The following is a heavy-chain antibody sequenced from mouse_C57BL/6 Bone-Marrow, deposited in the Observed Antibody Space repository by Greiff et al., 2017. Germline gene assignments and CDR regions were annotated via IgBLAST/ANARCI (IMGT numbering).Heavy chain of an antibody. D-gene: IGHD2-4*01. CDR1: GYTFTSYW. CDR2: IDPSDSYT. Sequence: QVQLQQPGAELVMPGASVKLSCKASGYTFTSYWMHWVKQRPGQGLEWIGEIDPSDSYTNYNQKFKGKSTLTVDKSSSTAYMQLSSLTSEDSAVYYGARTGYYDYFYAMDYWGQGTSVTVSS. CDR3: ARTGYYDYFYAMDY. V-gene: IGHV1-69*01. J-gene: IGHJ4*01.